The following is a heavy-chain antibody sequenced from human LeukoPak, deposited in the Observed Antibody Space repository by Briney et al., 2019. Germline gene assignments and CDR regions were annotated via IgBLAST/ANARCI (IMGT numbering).Heavy chain of an antibody. Sequence: ASVKVSCKASGYTFTSYAMHWVRQAPGRRLEWMGWINAGNGNTKYSQKFQGRVTITRDTSASTAYMELSSLRSEDTAVYYCARLHSSGSLAEPLDYWGQGTLVTVSS. J-gene: IGHJ4*02. CDR2: INAGNGNT. CDR1: GYTFTSYA. D-gene: IGHD3-10*01. CDR3: ARLHSSGSLAEPLDY. V-gene: IGHV1-3*01.